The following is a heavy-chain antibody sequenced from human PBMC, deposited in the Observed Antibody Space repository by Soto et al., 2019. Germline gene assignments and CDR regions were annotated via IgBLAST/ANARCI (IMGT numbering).Heavy chain of an antibody. D-gene: IGHD2-8*01. J-gene: IGHJ6*02. Sequence: ASVKVSCKASGYTFTSFGFNWVRQAPGQGLEWMGWISPYNGNTKYAQNLQGRVTMTTDTSTSTAYVELRSLRSDDTAVYYCAKNGQPPYYYYGMDVWGQGTTVTVSS. CDR2: ISPYNGNT. CDR1: GYTFTSFG. CDR3: AKNGQPPYYYYGMDV. V-gene: IGHV1-18*01.